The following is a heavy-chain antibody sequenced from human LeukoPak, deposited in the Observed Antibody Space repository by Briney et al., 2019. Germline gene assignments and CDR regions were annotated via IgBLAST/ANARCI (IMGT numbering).Heavy chain of an antibody. J-gene: IGHJ4*02. D-gene: IGHD3-3*01. CDR3: ARDPPKYYDFWSGYYEDY. Sequence: ASVKVSCKASGYTFTGYYMHWVRQAPGQGLEWMGWINPNSGGTNYAQKFQGRVTMARDTSISTAYMELSRLRSDDTAVYYCARDPPKYYDFWSGYYEDYWGQGTLVTVSS. CDR2: INPNSGGT. CDR1: GYTFTGYY. V-gene: IGHV1-2*02.